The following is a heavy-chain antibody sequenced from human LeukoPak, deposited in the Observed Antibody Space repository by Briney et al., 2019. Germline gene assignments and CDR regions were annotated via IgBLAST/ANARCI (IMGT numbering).Heavy chain of an antibody. D-gene: IGHD6-19*01. V-gene: IGHV1-24*01. CDR2: FDPEDGET. Sequence: ASVKVSCKVSGYTLTELSMHWVRQAPGKGLEWMGGFDPEDGETIHAQKFQGRVTMTEDTSTDTAYMELSSLRSEDTAVYYCATVKAVAGTRDAFDIWGQGTMVTVSS. CDR1: GYTLTELS. J-gene: IGHJ3*02. CDR3: ATVKAVAGTRDAFDI.